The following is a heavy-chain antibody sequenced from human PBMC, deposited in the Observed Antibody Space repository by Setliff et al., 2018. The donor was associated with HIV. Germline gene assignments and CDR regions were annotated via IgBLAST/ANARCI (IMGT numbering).Heavy chain of an antibody. Sequence: SETLSLTCTVSGASINTGGYYWSWIRQHPGKGLEYIGYIYYSGSTYSNPSLQSRVRISVDTSKNQFSLRLSSVTAADTAVYYCARDSANGKTANLNYLDVWGKGTTVTVSS. CDR1: GASINTGGYY. CDR3: ARDSANGKTANLNYLDV. J-gene: IGHJ6*03. CDR2: IYYSGST. D-gene: IGHD2-8*01. V-gene: IGHV4-31*03.